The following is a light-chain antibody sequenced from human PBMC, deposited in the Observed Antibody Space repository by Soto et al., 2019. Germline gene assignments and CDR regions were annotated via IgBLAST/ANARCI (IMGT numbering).Light chain of an antibody. CDR2: EVS. Sequence: QSALTQPASVPGSPGQSITISCTGTSSDVGGYKYVSWYQQHPRKAPKLMIYEVSNGPSGVSNRYSGSKSGNTASLTVSGLQAEDDAHYYCSSFTNSTLYVFGTGTKLTVL. CDR1: SSDVGGYKY. V-gene: IGLV2-14*01. J-gene: IGLJ1*01. CDR3: SSFTNSTLYV.